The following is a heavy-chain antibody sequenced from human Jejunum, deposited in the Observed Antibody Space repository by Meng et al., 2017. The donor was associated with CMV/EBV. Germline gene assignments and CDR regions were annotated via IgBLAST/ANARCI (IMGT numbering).Heavy chain of an antibody. D-gene: IGHD2-8*01. CDR1: GYTFTDDA. V-gene: IGHV7-4-1*02. CDR2: INTNTGNP. Sequence: SWKASGYTFTDDAINWMRQAPGQGPEWMGWINTNTGNPTYARGFTGRFVFSLDSSVSTAYVEISGLKAEDTAVYYCARYGLVLGKFDYWGQGTLVTVSS. J-gene: IGHJ4*02. CDR3: ARYGLVLGKFDY.